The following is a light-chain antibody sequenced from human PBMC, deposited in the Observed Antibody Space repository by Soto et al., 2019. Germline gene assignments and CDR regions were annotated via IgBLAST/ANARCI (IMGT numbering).Light chain of an antibody. CDR3: CSYAGSYTYVV. Sequence: QSVLTQPRSVSGSPGQSVTISCTGTSSDVGGYNYVSWYQQHPGKAPKLMIYDVSKRPSEVPDRFSGSKSGNTASLTISGLQAEDEADYYCCSYAGSYTYVVFGGGTQLTVL. CDR2: DVS. V-gene: IGLV2-11*01. J-gene: IGLJ2*01. CDR1: SSDVGGYNY.